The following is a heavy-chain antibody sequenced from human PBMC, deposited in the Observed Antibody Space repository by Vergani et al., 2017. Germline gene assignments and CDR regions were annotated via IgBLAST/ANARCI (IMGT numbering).Heavy chain of an antibody. CDR3: AKVPQLEDWFDP. CDR1: GFPFSSYA. J-gene: IGHJ5*02. V-gene: IGHV3-23*01. Sequence: EVQLLESGGGLVQPGGSLRLSCAASGFPFSSYAMSWVRQAPGKGLEWVSAISGSGGSTYYADSVKGRFTISRDNSKNTLYLQMNSLRPEDTAVYYCAKVPQLEDWFDPWGQGTLVTVSS. CDR2: ISGSGGST. D-gene: IGHD2-2*01.